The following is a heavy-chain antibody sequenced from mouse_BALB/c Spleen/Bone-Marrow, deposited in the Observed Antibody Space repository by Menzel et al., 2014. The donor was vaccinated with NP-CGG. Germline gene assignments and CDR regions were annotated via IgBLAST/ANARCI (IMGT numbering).Heavy chain of an antibody. CDR2: ISSGGSYT. CDR3: TRDGKGNYDYAMDY. J-gene: IGHJ4*01. Sequence: EVHLVESGGSLVKPGGSLKLSCAASGFTFSSYTMSWVRQTPEKRLEWVATISSGGSYTYYPDSVKGRFTISRDNAKNTLYLQMSSLKSEDTAMYYCTRDGKGNYDYAMDYWGQGTSVTVSS. D-gene: IGHD2-1*01. CDR1: GFTFSSYT. V-gene: IGHV5-6-4*01.